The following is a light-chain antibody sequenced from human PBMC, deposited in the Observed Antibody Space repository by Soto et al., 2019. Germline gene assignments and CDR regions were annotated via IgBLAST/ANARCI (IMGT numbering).Light chain of an antibody. V-gene: IGKV4-1*01. J-gene: IGKJ5*01. Sequence: DIVLTQTPYSLAVSLGARATINCKSSQSFLYSSNNKNYLAWYQQKPGQPPKALIYWASTRESGVPDRFSGSGSGTDFTLTISSLQAEDVAVYYCQQRSNWPLITFGQGTRLEIK. CDR2: WAS. CDR1: QSFLYSSNNKNY. CDR3: QQRSNWPLIT.